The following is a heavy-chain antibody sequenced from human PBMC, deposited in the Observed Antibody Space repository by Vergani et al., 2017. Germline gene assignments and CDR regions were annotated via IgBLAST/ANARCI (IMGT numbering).Heavy chain of an antibody. J-gene: IGHJ6*02. CDR2: ISGSGGSK. CDR1: GFTFSSYA. V-gene: IGHV3-23*01. D-gene: IGHD2-21*01. Sequence: EVQLLESGGGLVQPGGSLRLSCAASGFTFSSYAMRWVRQAPGKGLEWVSAISGSGGSKYYADSVKGRFTISRDNSKNTLYLQMNSLRAEDTAVYYCAKDQRGVIGCMDVWGQGTTVTVSS. CDR3: AKDQRGVIGCMDV.